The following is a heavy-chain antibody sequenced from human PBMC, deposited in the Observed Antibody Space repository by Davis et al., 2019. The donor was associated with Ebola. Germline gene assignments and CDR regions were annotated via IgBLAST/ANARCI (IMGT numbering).Heavy chain of an antibody. J-gene: IGHJ6*04. CDR2: IDQGGTEK. D-gene: IGHD1-26*01. CDR1: GLTFSNYW. CDR3: ARDYGVGGSYSTYYYYYGMDV. V-gene: IGHV3-7*01. Sequence: PGGSLRLSCAASGLTFSNYWMSWVRQAPEKGLEWVARIDQGGTEKNHVDSVKGRLTISRDNAKNSLYLQMNSLRAEDTAVYYCARDYGVGGSYSTYYYYYGMDVWGKGTTVTVSS.